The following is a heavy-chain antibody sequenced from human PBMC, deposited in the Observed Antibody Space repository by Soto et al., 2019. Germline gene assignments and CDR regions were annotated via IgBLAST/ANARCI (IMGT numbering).Heavy chain of an antibody. CDR3: TTQHDILTGYIDY. CDR1: GFTFSSSA. V-gene: IGHV3-15*07. CDR2: IKSKTDGGTT. J-gene: IGHJ4*02. D-gene: IGHD3-9*01. Sequence: PGGSLRLSCAASGFTFSSSAMSWVRQAPGKGLEWVGRIKSKTDGGTTDYAAPVKGRFTISRDDSKNTLYLQMNSLKTEDTAVYYCTTQHDILTGYIDYWGQGTLVTVSS.